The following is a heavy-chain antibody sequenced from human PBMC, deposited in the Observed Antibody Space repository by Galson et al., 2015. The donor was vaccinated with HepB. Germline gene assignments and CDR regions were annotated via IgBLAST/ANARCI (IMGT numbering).Heavy chain of an antibody. V-gene: IGHV1-18*01. CDR3: ARDSRNYDFWTGDYTGFDP. CDR2: ISGHNRNT. Sequence: SVKVSCKASGYTFSNYGISWVRQAPGQGLEWMGWISGHNRNTNYAQSLQGRVTMTTDTSTTTAYMELRGLRSDDTAVYYCARDSRNYDFWTGDYTGFDPWGQGTRVTVSS. J-gene: IGHJ5*02. D-gene: IGHD3/OR15-3a*01. CDR1: GYTFSNYG.